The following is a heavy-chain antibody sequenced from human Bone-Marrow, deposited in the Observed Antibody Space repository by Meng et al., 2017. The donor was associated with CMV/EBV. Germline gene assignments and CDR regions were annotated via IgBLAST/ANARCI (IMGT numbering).Heavy chain of an antibody. CDR1: GFIFSNYG. Sequence: LTCAVSGFIFSNYGMHWVRQAPGKGLEWVAFIRFDGSNKYYVDSVMGRFTISRDNSKNTLYLQMNSLRAEDTAVYYCAKVTANGVYWGQGTLVTVSS. J-gene: IGHJ4*02. D-gene: IGHD2-8*01. CDR2: IRFDGSNK. CDR3: AKVTANGVY. V-gene: IGHV3-30*02.